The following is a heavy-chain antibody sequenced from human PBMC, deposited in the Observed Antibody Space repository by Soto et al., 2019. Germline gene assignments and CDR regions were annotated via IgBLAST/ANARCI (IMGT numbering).Heavy chain of an antibody. CDR3: VRTSLVVAAATREDY. Sequence: EVQLVESGGGLVQPGGSLRLSCAASGFTFSSYWMHWVRQAPGKGLVWVSRINSDRSSTSHADSVKGRFTISRDNAKNTLYLQMNSLRAEDTAVYYCVRTSLVVAAATREDYWGQGTLVTVSS. J-gene: IGHJ4*02. V-gene: IGHV3-74*01. CDR2: INSDRSST. D-gene: IGHD2-15*01. CDR1: GFTFSSYW.